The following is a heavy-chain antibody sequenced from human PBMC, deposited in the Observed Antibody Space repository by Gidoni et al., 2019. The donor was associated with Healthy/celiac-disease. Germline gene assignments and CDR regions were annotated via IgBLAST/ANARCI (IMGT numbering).Heavy chain of an antibody. CDR3: ARGGGSGRGSHMDV. CDR1: GFTVSSNY. CDR2: IYSGGST. Sequence: EVQLVESGGGLIQPGGSLRLSCAASGFTVSSNYMSWVRQAPGKGLEWVSVIYSGGSTYYADSVKGRFTISIDNSKNTRYLQMNSLRAEDTAVYYCARGGGSGRGSHMDVWGKGTTVTVSS. V-gene: IGHV3-53*01. D-gene: IGHD2-15*01. J-gene: IGHJ6*03.